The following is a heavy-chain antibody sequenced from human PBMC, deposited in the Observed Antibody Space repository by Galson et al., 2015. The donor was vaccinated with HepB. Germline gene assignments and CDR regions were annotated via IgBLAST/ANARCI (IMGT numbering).Heavy chain of an antibody. V-gene: IGHV7-4-1*02. Sequence: SVKVSCKASGYTLTSYAMNWVRQAPGQGLEWMGWINTNTGNPTYAQGFTGRFVFSLDTSVSTAYLQISGLKAEDTAVYYCARSIAVAGTHFDYWGQGTLVTVSS. D-gene: IGHD6-19*01. CDR3: ARSIAVAGTHFDY. CDR2: INTNTGNP. J-gene: IGHJ4*02. CDR1: GYTLTSYA.